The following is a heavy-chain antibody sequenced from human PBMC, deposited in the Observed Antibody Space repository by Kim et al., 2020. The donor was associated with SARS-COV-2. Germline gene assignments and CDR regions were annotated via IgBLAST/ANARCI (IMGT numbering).Heavy chain of an antibody. CDR3: ASGIWFGESVGYYGMDV. CDR2: SIPILGIT. CDR1: GGTFSSYA. V-gene: IGHV1-69*04. Sequence: SVKVSCKASGGTFSSYAINWVRQAPGQGLEWMGRSIPILGITNYAQKFQDRVTITADKSTSTAYMELSSLRSEGTALYYCASGIWFGESVGYYGMDVWGQGTTVTVSS. D-gene: IGHD3-10*01. J-gene: IGHJ6*02.